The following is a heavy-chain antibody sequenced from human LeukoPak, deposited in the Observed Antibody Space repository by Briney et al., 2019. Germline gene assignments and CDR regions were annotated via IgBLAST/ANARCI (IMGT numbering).Heavy chain of an antibody. J-gene: IGHJ4*02. V-gene: IGHV4-31*11. CDR3: ARDGGGSSTSCYAL. Sequence: SETLSLTCAVSGGSISSSNWWSWVRQHPGKGLEWIGYIYYSGSTYYNPSLKSRVTISVDTSKNQFSLKLSSVTAADTAVYYCARDGGGSSTSCYALWGQGTLVTVSS. D-gene: IGHD2-2*01. CDR1: GGSISSSNW. CDR2: IYYSGST.